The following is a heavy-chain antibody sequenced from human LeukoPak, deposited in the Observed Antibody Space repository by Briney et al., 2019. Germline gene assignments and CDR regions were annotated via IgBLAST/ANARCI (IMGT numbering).Heavy chain of an antibody. CDR1: GGSLSGYY. D-gene: IGHD4-17*01. CDR2: INHSGAT. V-gene: IGHV4-34*01. CDR3: AGGDYGDYYFDA. Sequence: ASETLSLTCAVDGGSLSGYYWSWIRQPPGKGLEWIGEINHSGATNYNPSLKSRVTISVDTSKNEFSLKVPSVTAADTAVYLCAGGDYGDYYFDAWGQGTLVTVSS. J-gene: IGHJ4*02.